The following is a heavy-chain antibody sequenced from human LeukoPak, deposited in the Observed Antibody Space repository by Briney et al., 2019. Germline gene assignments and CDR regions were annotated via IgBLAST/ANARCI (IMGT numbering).Heavy chain of an antibody. J-gene: IGHJ4*02. CDR3: ARDEQLWLRGYFDY. D-gene: IGHD5-18*01. CDR2: ISGSGGST. Sequence: GGSLRLSCAASGFTFSSYAMSWVRQAPGKGLEWVSAISGSGGSTYYADSVKGRFTISRDNSKNTLYLQMNSLRAEDTAVYYCARDEQLWLRGYFDYWGQGTLVTVSS. V-gene: IGHV3-23*01. CDR1: GFTFSSYA.